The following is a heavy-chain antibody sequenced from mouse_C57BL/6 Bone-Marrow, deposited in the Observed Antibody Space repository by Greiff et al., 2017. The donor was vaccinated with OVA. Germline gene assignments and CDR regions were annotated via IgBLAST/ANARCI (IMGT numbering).Heavy chain of an antibody. V-gene: IGHV2-5*01. CDR3: AKNFGYYNYAMDY. Sequence: QVQLKESGPGLVQPSQSLSITCTVSGFSLTSYGVHWVRQSPGKGLEWLGVIWRGGSTDYNAAFMSRLSITKDNSKSQVFFKMNSLQADDTAIYYCAKNFGYYNYAMDYWGQGTSVTVSS. D-gene: IGHD2-3*01. CDR1: GFSLTSYG. CDR2: IWRGGST. J-gene: IGHJ4*01.